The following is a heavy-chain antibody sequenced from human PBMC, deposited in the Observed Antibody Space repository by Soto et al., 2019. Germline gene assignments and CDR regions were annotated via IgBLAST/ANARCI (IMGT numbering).Heavy chain of an antibody. CDR2: TYYNGDT. D-gene: IGHD5-18*01. J-gene: IGHJ4*02. Sequence: SETLSLTCTVSDDSFRGADYYWSWIRQPLGKGPEWIGYTYYNGDTKYNPALKSRVTMSVDTSKNQFSLRLSSVTAADTAVYFCARGPGYSDGWRTFDFCGRGSLVTVSS. V-gene: IGHV4-61*08. CDR1: DDSFRGADYY. CDR3: ARGPGYSDGWRTFDF.